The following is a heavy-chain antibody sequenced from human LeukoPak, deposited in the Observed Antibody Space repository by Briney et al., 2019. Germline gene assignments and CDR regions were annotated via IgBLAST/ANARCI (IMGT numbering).Heavy chain of an antibody. J-gene: IGHJ4*02. CDR3: TRGRVTMIRGVIAYFDY. CDR1: GFTVGDYA. D-gene: IGHD3-10*01. Sequence: PGGSLRLSCTASGFTVGDYAMSWVRQAPGKGLEWVGFIRSKAYGGTTEYAASVIGRFTISRDDSKSIAYLQMNSLKTEDTAVYYCTRGRVTMIRGVIAYFDYWGQGTLVTVSS. CDR2: IRSKAYGGTT. V-gene: IGHV3-49*04.